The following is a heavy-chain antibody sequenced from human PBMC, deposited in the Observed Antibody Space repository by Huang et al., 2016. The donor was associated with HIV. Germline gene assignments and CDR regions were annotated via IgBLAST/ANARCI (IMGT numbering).Heavy chain of an antibody. CDR3: ARRQGSGYYFYFDY. D-gene: IGHD3-22*01. Sequence: QLQLQESGPGLVKPSDTLSLNCTISGGSIKSRNCYWGWVRQAPGKGLEWIGDIYYSGSPYYNPSLRSRVSLSVDTSKNQVTLKVNAVIAADTAVYYCARRQGSGYYFYFDYWGRGIPVTVSA. J-gene: IGHJ4*02. V-gene: IGHV4-39*01. CDR1: GGSIKSRNCY. CDR2: IYYSGSP.